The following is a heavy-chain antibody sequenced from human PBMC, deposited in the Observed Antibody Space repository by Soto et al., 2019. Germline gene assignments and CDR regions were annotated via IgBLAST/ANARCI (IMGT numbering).Heavy chain of an antibody. CDR3: ARAVLIYGSGSYLNYYYYGMDV. V-gene: IGHV1-2*04. D-gene: IGHD3-10*01. CDR2: INPNSGGT. J-gene: IGHJ6*02. CDR1: GYTFTGYY. Sequence: GASVKVSCKASGYTFTGYYMHWVRQAPGQGLEWMGWINPNSGGTNYAQKFQGWVTMTRDTSISTAYMELSSLRSEDTAVYYCARAVLIYGSGSYLNYYYYGMDVWGQGTTVTVSS.